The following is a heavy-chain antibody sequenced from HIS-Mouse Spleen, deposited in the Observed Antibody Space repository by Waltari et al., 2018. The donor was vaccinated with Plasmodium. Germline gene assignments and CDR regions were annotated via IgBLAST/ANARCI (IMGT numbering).Heavy chain of an antibody. Sequence: EVQLVESGGGLIQPGGSLRLSCAASGFTVSSNYMSWVRQAPGKGLGWFSVFYEGGSTYYADSVKGRFTISRDNSKNTLYLQMNSLRAEDTAVYYCARGMKSSSSAFDIWGQGTMVTVSS. CDR1: GFTVSSNY. J-gene: IGHJ3*02. CDR2: FYEGGST. CDR3: ARGMKSSSSAFDI. V-gene: IGHV3-53*01. D-gene: IGHD6-6*01.